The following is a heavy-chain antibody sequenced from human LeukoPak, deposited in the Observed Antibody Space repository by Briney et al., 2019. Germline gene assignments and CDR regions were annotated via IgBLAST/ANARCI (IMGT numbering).Heavy chain of an antibody. J-gene: IGHJ4*02. D-gene: IGHD3-10*01. Sequence: GGSLRLSCAASGFTVSGDYMTWVRQAPGRGLEWVSVIHGGGNTYYADSVKGRFTISRDSSKNTLYLQMNSLRAEDTAVYCCAVIWCGAPRDYWGQGTLVTVSS. CDR2: IHGGGNT. V-gene: IGHV3-53*01. CDR3: AVIWCGAPRDY. CDR1: GFTVSGDY.